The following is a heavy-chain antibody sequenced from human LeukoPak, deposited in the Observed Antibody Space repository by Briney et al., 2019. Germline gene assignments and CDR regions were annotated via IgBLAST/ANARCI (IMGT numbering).Heavy chain of an antibody. J-gene: IGHJ4*02. V-gene: IGHV3-48*03. CDR3: AREGGGERFDF. Sequence: GGSLRLSCAASGFTFSSYEMNWVRQAPGKGLEWVSYITSDGTNMHYADSVQGRFTFSRDNAKNSLYLQMNSLRAEDTAIYYWAREGGGERFDFWGQGTLVTVSS. CDR2: ITSDGTNM. D-gene: IGHD3-16*01. CDR1: GFTFSSYE.